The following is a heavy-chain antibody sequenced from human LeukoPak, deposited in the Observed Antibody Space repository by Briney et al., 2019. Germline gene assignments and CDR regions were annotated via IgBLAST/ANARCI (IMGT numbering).Heavy chain of an antibody. V-gene: IGHV3-23*01. J-gene: IGHJ4*02. CDR3: AKEERRLHSGWYDGGY. Sequence: GGSLRLSCAASGFTFSSYAMSWVRQAPGKGLEWVSAISGSGGSTYYADSAKGRFTISRDNSKNTLYLQMNSLRAEDTAVYYCAKEERRLHSGWYDGGYWGQGTLVTVSS. CDR1: GFTFSSYA. CDR2: ISGSGGST. D-gene: IGHD6-19*01.